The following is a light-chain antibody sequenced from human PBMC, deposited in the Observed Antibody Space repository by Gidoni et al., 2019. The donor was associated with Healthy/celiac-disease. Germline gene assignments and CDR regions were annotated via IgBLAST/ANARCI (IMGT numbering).Light chain of an antibody. J-gene: IGKJ2*01. Sequence: DIQMTQSPSSLSASVGDRVTIPCRASQSISSYLNWYQQKPGKAPKRLIYAASSLQSGVPSRVSGSGSGTDFTLTISSLQPEDFATYYCQQSYSTPPAFGQGTKLEIK. CDR3: QQSYSTPPA. V-gene: IGKV1-39*01. CDR1: QSISSY. CDR2: AAS.